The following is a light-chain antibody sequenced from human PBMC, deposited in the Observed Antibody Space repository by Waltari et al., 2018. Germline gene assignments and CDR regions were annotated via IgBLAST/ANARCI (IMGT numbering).Light chain of an antibody. CDR2: KTN. J-gene: IGLJ3*02. V-gene: IGLV1-51*02. CDR3: GTWDGSLRAGV. Sequence: QSVLTQPPSVSAAPGQKVTISCSGSNSNIGHNYVSWYQQIPGTAPQLLIEKTNMRPQRIPDRFSGSKSGTSATLGITGLQTGDEADYYCGTWDGSLRAGVFGGGTKLTVL. CDR1: NSNIGHNY.